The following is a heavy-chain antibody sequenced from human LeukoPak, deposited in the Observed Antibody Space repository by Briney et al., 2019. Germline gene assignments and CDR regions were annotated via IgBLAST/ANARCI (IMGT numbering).Heavy chain of an antibody. D-gene: IGHD6-13*01. V-gene: IGHV4-34*01. CDR2: INHSGST. CDR3: ARRETIIAAAGFDY. CDR1: GGSFSGYY. J-gene: IGHJ4*02. Sequence: PSETLSLTCAVYGGSFSGYYWSWIRQPPGKGLEWIGEINHSGSTNYNPSLKSRVTISVDTSKNQFSLKLSSVTAADTAVYYCARRETIIAAAGFDYWGQGTLVTVSS.